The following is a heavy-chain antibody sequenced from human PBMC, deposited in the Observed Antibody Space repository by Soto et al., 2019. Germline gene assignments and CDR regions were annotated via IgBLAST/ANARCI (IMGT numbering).Heavy chain of an antibody. D-gene: IGHD6-19*01. CDR1: GFTFSSYA. CDR3: ADSSGWTPIDY. Sequence: EVQLLESGGGLVQPGGSLRRSCAASGFTFSSYAMSWVRQAPGKVLEWVSAISGSGGSTYYADSVKGRFTISRDNSKNTLYLQMNSLRAEDTAVYYCADSSGWTPIDYWGQGTLVTVSS. J-gene: IGHJ4*02. V-gene: IGHV3-23*01. CDR2: ISGSGGST.